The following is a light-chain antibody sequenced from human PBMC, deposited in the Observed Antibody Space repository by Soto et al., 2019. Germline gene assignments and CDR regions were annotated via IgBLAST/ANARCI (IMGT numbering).Light chain of an antibody. CDR3: QQYYGYPYT. J-gene: IGKJ2*01. CDR2: DAS. CDR1: QSISSW. V-gene: IGKV1-5*01. Sequence: DIQMTQSPSTLSASVGDRVTITCRASQSISSWLAWYHQKPGKAPNLLIYDASSLESGVPSRFSGSGSGTEFTLTISGLQPDDFATYYCQQYYGYPYTFGQGTKLEIK.